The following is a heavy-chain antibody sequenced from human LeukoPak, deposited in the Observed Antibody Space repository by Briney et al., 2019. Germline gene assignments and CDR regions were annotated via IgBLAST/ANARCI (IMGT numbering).Heavy chain of an antibody. CDR1: GFPFSSYS. D-gene: IGHD6-13*01. CDR3: ARSVSTWYRIDY. CDR2: LSYDGSIK. Sequence: GGSLRLSCVASGFPFSSYSFHWVRQAPGKGLEWVALLSYDGSIKHYADSAKGRFTLSRDNSKSSVYLQMDSLKADDTAVYYCARSVSTWYRIDYWGQGTLVTVSS. J-gene: IGHJ4*02. V-gene: IGHV3-30*01.